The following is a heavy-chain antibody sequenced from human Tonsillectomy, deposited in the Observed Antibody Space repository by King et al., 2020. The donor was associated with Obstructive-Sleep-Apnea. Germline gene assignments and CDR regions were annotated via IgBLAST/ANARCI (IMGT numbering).Heavy chain of an antibody. V-gene: IGHV3-23*01. Sequence: VQLLESGGGSVQPGGSLRLSCAASGFTFSSYAMSWVRQAPGKGLEWVSAISGSGGSTDYADSMKGRFTISRDNSKNTLYLQMNRLRAEDTALYYCAKEMSYDGTGMIDYWGQGTLVTVSS. CDR2: ISGSGGST. D-gene: IGHD3-22*01. CDR1: GFTFSSYA. CDR3: AKEMSYDGTGMIDY. J-gene: IGHJ4*02.